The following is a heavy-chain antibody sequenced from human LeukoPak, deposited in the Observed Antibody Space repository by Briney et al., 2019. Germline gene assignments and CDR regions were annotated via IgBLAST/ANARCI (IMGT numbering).Heavy chain of an antibody. CDR3: AREGKWLLRTCFDY. Sequence: SETLSLTCAVYGGSFSGYYWSWIRQPPGKGLEWIGEINHSGSTNYNPSLKCRVTISVDTSKNQFSLKLSSVTAADTAVYYCAREGKWLLRTCFDYWGQGTLVTVSS. J-gene: IGHJ4*02. CDR2: INHSGST. CDR1: GGSFSGYY. V-gene: IGHV4-34*01. D-gene: IGHD3-22*01.